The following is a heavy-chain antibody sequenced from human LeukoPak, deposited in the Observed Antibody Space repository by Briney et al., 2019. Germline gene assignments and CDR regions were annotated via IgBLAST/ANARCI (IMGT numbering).Heavy chain of an antibody. D-gene: IGHD5-24*01. CDR2: IIPIFGTA. CDR3: ARRARRDGYNSDNYYFDY. Sequence: ASVKVSCKASGGTFSSYAISWVRQAPGQGLEWMGGIIPIFGTANYAQKFQGRVTITADESTSTAHMELSSLRSEDTAVYYCARRARRDGYNSDNYYFDYWGQGTLVTVSS. V-gene: IGHV1-69*01. CDR1: GGTFSSYA. J-gene: IGHJ4*02.